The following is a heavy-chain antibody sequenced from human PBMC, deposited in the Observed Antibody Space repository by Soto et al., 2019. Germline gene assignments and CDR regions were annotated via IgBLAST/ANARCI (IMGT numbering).Heavy chain of an antibody. CDR1: GFTLSSYG. CDR2: ISYDGSNK. CDR3: AKIGHYDFWRSSGMDV. Sequence: QVQLVESGGGVVQPGRSLRLSCAASGFTLSSYGMHWVRQAPGKGLEWVAVISYDGSNKYYADSVKGRFTISRDNSKNTLYLQMNSLRAEDTAVYYCAKIGHYDFWRSSGMDVWGQGTTVTVSS. J-gene: IGHJ6*02. D-gene: IGHD3-3*01. V-gene: IGHV3-30*18.